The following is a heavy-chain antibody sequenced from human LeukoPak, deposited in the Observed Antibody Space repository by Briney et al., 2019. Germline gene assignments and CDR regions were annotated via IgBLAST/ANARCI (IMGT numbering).Heavy chain of an antibody. V-gene: IGHV4-34*01. Sequence: SETLSLTCAVYGGSFSGYYWSWIRQPPGKGLEWIGEINHSGSTNYNPSLKSRVTISVDTSKNQFSLKLSSVTAADTAVYYCARGLRRYSSGWYKIDYWGQGTLVTVSS. CDR1: GGSFSGYY. D-gene: IGHD6-19*01. CDR3: ARGLRRYSSGWYKIDY. CDR2: INHSGST. J-gene: IGHJ4*02.